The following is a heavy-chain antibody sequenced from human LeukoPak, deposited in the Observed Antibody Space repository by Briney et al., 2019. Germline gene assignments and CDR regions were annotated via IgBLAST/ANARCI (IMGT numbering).Heavy chain of an antibody. D-gene: IGHD3-22*01. V-gene: IGHV4-61*02. J-gene: IGHJ4*02. CDR1: GDSISSGDYY. CDR3: ARGPYSYDSSGAFDI. CDR2: ISSSGST. Sequence: PSETLSLTCTVSGDSISSGDYYWSWIRQPAGKGLEWIGRISSSGSTNYNPSLKSRVTISVDTSKNQFSLKLSSVTAADTAVYFCARGPYSYDSSGAFDIWGQGTLVTVSS.